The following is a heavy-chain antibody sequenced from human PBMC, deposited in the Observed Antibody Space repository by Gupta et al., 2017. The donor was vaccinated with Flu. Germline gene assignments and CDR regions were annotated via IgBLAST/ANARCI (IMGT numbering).Heavy chain of an antibody. CDR3: ARGPRDYGMDV. J-gene: IGHJ6*02. V-gene: IGHV4-31*02. Sequence: YYNPSLKSRVTISIDTSKNQFSLKLTSVTAADTAVYYCARGPRDYGMDVWGQGTTVTVSS.